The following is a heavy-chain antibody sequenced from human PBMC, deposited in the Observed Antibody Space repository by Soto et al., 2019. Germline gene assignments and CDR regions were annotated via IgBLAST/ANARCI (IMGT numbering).Heavy chain of an antibody. Sequence: GVSVKVSCKASGGTFSSYTISWVRQAPGQGLEWMGRIIPILGIANYAQKFQGRVTITADKSTSTAYMELSSLRSEDTAVYYCARDNVDYGDYAHDFDYWGQGTLVTVSS. CDR2: IIPILGIA. V-gene: IGHV1-69*04. D-gene: IGHD4-17*01. J-gene: IGHJ4*02. CDR1: GGTFSSYT. CDR3: ARDNVDYGDYAHDFDY.